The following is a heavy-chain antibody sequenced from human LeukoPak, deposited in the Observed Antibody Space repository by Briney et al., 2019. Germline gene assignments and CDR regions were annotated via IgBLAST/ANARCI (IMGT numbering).Heavy chain of an antibody. D-gene: IGHD5-24*01. J-gene: IGHJ4*02. Sequence: GGSLRLSCAASGFTFSSYGMHWVRQAPGKGLEWVAVIWYDGSNKYYADSVKGRFTISRDNSKNTLYLQMNSLRAEDTAVYYCARRGPGRDGYNIDWGQGTLVTVSS. CDR2: IWYDGSNK. CDR3: ARRGPGRDGYNID. V-gene: IGHV3-33*01. CDR1: GFTFSSYG.